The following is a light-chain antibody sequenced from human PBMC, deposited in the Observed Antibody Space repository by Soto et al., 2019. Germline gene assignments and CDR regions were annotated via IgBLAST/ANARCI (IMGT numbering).Light chain of an antibody. CDR2: DAS. CDR1: QSVSSY. Sequence: EIVLTQSPATLSLSPGERATLSCRASQSVSSYLAWYQQKPCQAPRLLIYDASNRATGMQARFSGSGSGTDFTLTKSSLEPEDFAVYYCQQRSNWVTFGHGTKVDIK. J-gene: IGKJ3*01. V-gene: IGKV3-11*01. CDR3: QQRSNWVT.